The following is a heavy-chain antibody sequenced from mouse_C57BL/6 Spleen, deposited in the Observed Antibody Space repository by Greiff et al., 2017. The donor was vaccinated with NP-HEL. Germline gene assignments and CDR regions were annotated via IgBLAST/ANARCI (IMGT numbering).Heavy chain of an antibody. CDR2: IRHKANGSTT. Sequence: EVQLVESGGGLVQPGGSLSLSCAASGFTFTDYYMSWVRQPPGKALEWLGFIRHKANGSTTEYSASVKGRFTIYRANSHSILYLQMKALGAEDSATYYCARSYLGDYFDYWGQGTTLTVSS. CDR3: ARSYLGDYFDY. D-gene: IGHD3-3*01. CDR1: GFTFTDYY. V-gene: IGHV7-3*01. J-gene: IGHJ2*01.